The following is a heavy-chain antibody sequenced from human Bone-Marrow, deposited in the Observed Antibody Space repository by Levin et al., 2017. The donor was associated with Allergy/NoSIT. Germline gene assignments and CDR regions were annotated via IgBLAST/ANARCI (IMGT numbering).Heavy chain of an antibody. D-gene: IGHD1-1*01. J-gene: IGHJ4*02. CDR1: GFTFSDFG. CDR2: IWHDGGKK. CDR3: ARGRIRNDDFGDN. Sequence: PGGSLRLSCAASGFTFSDFGMHFFRQAPGEGLEWVAVIWHDGGKKYYADSVKGRFTVSRDNSKNTVDLQMNSLRAEDTAVYHCARGRIRNDDFGDNWGQGTLVTVSS. V-gene: IGHV3-33*01.